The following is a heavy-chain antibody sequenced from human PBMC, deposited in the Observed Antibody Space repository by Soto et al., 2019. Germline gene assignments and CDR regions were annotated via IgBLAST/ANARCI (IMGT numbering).Heavy chain of an antibody. V-gene: IGHV4-34*01. CDR3: ARAAYDFWSGRHDARMDV. J-gene: IGHJ6*02. CDR2: INHSGST. D-gene: IGHD3-3*01. CDR1: GGSFSGYY. Sequence: SETLSLTYAVYGGSFSGYYWSWIRQPPGKGLEWIGEINHSGSTNYNPSLKSRVTISVDTSKNQFSLKLSSVTAADTAVSYCARAAYDFWSGRHDARMDVWGQGTTVTVSS.